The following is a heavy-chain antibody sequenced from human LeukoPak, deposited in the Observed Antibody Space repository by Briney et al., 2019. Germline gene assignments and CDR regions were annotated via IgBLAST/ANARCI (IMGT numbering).Heavy chain of an antibody. CDR3: ARDPGLGYRSGWYQDYFDY. V-gene: IGHV3-30*19. D-gene: IGHD6-19*01. CDR1: GFTFSGHG. J-gene: IGHJ4*02. CDR2: ISYDGTNK. Sequence: EWSLRLSCVASGFTFSGHGMHWVRQVPGVGLEWVAVISYDGTNKYYADSVKGRFTISRDNSKNTLYLQMNSLTGDDTAVFYCARDPGLGYRSGWYQDYFDYWGQGTLVTVSS.